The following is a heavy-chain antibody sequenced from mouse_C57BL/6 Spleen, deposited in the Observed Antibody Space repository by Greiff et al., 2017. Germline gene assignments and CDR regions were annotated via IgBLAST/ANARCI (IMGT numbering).Heavy chain of an antibody. Sequence: EVQLVESGPGLVKPSQSLSLTCSVTGYSITSGYYWNWIRQFPGNKLEWMGYISYDGSNNYNPSLKNRISITRDTSKNQFFLKLNSVTTEDTATYYCARRITGTGPYFDYWGQGTTLTVSS. CDR1: GYSITSGYY. CDR2: ISYDGSN. J-gene: IGHJ2*01. D-gene: IGHD4-1*01. CDR3: ARRITGTGPYFDY. V-gene: IGHV3-6*01.